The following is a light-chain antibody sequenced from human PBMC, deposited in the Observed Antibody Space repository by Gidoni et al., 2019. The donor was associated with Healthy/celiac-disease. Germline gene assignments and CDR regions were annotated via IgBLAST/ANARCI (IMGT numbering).Light chain of an antibody. Sequence: SYALTQPPSVSVSPGQTARITCSGDALQKQYAYWYQQKPGQAPVLVIYKDSERPSGIPERFSGSSAGTTVTLTISGVQAEDEADYYCQSADSSGTYPVFGGGTKLTVL. V-gene: IGLV3-25*03. J-gene: IGLJ2*01. CDR1: ALQKQY. CDR3: QSADSSGTYPV. CDR2: KDS.